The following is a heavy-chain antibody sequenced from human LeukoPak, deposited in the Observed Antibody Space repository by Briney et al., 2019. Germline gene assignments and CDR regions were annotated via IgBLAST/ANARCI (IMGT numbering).Heavy chain of an antibody. Sequence: GGSLRLSCAASGYTFSIYWMNWVRQAPGKGLEWVASIKQDGSETYYMESVQGRFTISRDNDTNFLYLQLSSLRAEDTAVYCCTRENSGSLSLEYWGQGTLVTVSS. CDR2: IKQDGSET. D-gene: IGHD1-26*01. J-gene: IGHJ4*02. CDR1: GYTFSIYW. V-gene: IGHV3-7*01. CDR3: TRENSGSLSLEY.